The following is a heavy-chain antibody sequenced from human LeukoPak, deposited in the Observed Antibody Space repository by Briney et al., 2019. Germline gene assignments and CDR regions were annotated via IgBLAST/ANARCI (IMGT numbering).Heavy chain of an antibody. CDR1: GGSISSYY. Sequence: PSETLSLTCTVSGGSISSYYWSWIRQPPGKGLEWIGYIYYSGSTNYNPSLKSLATISVDTSKNQFSLKMRSVTAADAAVYYCARTTEGYCRGRSCYSHYYYMDVWGKGTTVTVSS. J-gene: IGHJ6*03. CDR3: ARTTEGYCRGRSCYSHYYYMDV. V-gene: IGHV4-59*01. CDR2: IYYSGST. D-gene: IGHD2-15*01.